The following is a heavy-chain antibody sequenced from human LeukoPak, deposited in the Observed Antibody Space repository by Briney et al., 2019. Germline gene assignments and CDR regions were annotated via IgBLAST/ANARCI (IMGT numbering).Heavy chain of an antibody. V-gene: IGHV3-7*01. D-gene: IGHD5-18*01. CDR1: GFTFSSYW. CDR3: ARDVRGSVTSYFYYYMDV. Sequence: GGSLRLSCAASGFTFSSYWMSWVGQAPGKGLEWVANIKQDGSEKYSVDSVKGRFTISRDNAKNSLYLQMNSLRTEDTAVYYCARDVRGSVTSYFYYYMDVWGKGTTVTVSS. CDR2: IKQDGSEK. J-gene: IGHJ6*03.